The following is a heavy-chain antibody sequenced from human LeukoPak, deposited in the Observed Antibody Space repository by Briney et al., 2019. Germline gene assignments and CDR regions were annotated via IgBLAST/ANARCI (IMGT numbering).Heavy chain of an antibody. D-gene: IGHD5-12*01. CDR1: GYTFTSYY. J-gene: IGHJ3*02. CDR3: AGIVATIEAFDI. V-gene: IGHV1-46*01. Sequence: GASVKVSCKASGYTFTSYYIHWVRQAPGQGLERMGIINPSGGSTSYAQKFQGRVTMTRDTSTSTVYMELSSLRSEDTAVYYCAGIVATIEAFDIWGQGTMVTVSS. CDR2: INPSGGST.